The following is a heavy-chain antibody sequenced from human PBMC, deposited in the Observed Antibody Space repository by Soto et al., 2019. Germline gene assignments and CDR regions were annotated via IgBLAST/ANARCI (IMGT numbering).Heavy chain of an antibody. D-gene: IGHD6-19*01. Sequence: EVQLLESGGGLVQPGGSLRVSCAASGFTFSSSGMGWVRQAPGKGLEWLSVISGSGSSAYYGDSVKGRFTISRDNSKNTLYLLMNSLRAEDTAIYYCAKLSVAAWYFDLWGRGTLVTVSS. CDR3: AKLSVAAWYFDL. CDR1: GFTFSSSG. CDR2: ISGSGSSA. V-gene: IGHV3-23*01. J-gene: IGHJ2*01.